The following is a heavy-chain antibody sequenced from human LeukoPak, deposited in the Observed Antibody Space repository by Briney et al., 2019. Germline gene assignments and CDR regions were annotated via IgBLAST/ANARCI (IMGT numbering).Heavy chain of an antibody. CDR1: GGSISSYY. CDR3: ARDTGYYDSSGSPGMDV. Sequence: SETLSLTCTVSGGSISSYYWSWIRQPAGKGLEWIGRIYTSGSTNYNPSLKSRVTMSVDTSKNQFSLKLSSVTAADTAVYYCARDTGYYDSSGSPGMDVWGKGTTVTVSS. J-gene: IGHJ6*03. CDR2: IYTSGST. D-gene: IGHD3-22*01. V-gene: IGHV4-4*07.